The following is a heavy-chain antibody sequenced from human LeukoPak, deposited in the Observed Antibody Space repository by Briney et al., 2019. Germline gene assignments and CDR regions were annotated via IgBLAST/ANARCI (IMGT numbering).Heavy chain of an antibody. CDR1: GYTFTNYG. V-gene: IGHV1-18*01. CDR2: IGGYSGNT. Sequence: GASVKVSCKASGYTFTNYGINWVRQAPGQGLEWMGWIGGYSGNTNYAQKFQGRVTITADKSTSTAYMELSSLRSEDTAVYYCARAETEYDYVWGSYRYTPNYYYMDVWGKGTAVTVSS. CDR3: ARAETEYDYVWGSYRYTPNYYYMDV. J-gene: IGHJ6*03. D-gene: IGHD3-16*02.